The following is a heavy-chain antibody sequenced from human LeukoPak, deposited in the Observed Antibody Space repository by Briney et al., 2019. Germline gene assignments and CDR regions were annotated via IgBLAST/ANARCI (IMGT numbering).Heavy chain of an antibody. CDR3: ARDHYYDSYGFDP. J-gene: IGHJ5*02. V-gene: IGHV3-30*01. Sequence: GGSLRLSCAASGFTFSSYAMHWVRQAPGKGLEWVAVISYDGSNKYCADSVKGRFTISRDNSKNTLYLQMNSLRAEDTAVYYCARDHYYDSYGFDPWGQGTLVTVSS. D-gene: IGHD3-22*01. CDR2: ISYDGSNK. CDR1: GFTFSSYA.